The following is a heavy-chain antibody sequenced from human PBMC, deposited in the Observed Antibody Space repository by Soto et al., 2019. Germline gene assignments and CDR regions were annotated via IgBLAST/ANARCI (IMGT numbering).Heavy chain of an antibody. CDR3: VRSWGVYCSSTRCYSPWLDP. V-gene: IGHV3-48*03. CDR2: ISSSGSPI. J-gene: IGHJ5*02. D-gene: IGHD2-2*02. Sequence: PGGSLRLSCVASGFTFSSHEMNGVRQSPGKGLEWVSYISSSGSPIDYADSVRGRFTISRDNAKNSVILQMNSLRVEDTAVYYCVRSWGVYCSSTRCYSPWLDPWGQGTLVTVSS. CDR1: GFTFSSHE.